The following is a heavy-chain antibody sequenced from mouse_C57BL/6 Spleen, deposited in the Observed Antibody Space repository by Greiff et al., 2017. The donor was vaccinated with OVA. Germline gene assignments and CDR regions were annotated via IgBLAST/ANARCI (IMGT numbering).Heavy chain of an antibody. D-gene: IGHD1-1*01. J-gene: IGHJ1*03. Sequence: QVQLQQPGTELVKPGASVKLSCKASGYTFTSYWMHWVKQRPGQGLEWIGNIYPSNGGTNSNEKFKSKATLTVDKSSSPASMQLSSLTSEDSAVYSCASQDVDYYGSSSWYFDVWGTGTTVTVSS. CDR1: GYTFTSYW. CDR3: ASQDVDYYGSSSWYFDV. V-gene: IGHV1-53*01. CDR2: IYPSNGGT.